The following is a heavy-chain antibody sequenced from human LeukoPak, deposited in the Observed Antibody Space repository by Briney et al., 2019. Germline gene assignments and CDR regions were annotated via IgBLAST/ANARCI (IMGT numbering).Heavy chain of an antibody. CDR3: ARVRGVIRSYYYYGMDV. Sequence: PGGSLRLSCAASKFIFSSHWMTWVRQAPGKGLEWVAMINPDGSAKYYADSVKGRFTISRDNAKNSLDLQMNSLTVEDTALYYCARVRGVIRSYYYYGMDVWGQGTTVTVSS. CDR2: INPDGSAK. V-gene: IGHV3-7*01. D-gene: IGHD3-10*01. CDR1: KFIFSSHW. J-gene: IGHJ6*02.